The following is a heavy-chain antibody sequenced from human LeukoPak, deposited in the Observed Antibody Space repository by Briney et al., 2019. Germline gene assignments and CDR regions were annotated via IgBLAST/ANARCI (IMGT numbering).Heavy chain of an antibody. V-gene: IGHV3-30*02. D-gene: IGHD3-22*01. CDR2: IRFDGGNK. J-gene: IGHJ4*02. CDR3: AKLKYSRSMPDY. CDR1: GFIFSSYD. Sequence: PGGSLRLSCAASGFIFSSYDMHWVRQAPGKGLEWVALIRFDGGNKYYAGSVKGRFTISRDNSKNTLYLQMNSLRAEDTAVYYCAKLKYSRSMPDYWGRGTLVTVPS.